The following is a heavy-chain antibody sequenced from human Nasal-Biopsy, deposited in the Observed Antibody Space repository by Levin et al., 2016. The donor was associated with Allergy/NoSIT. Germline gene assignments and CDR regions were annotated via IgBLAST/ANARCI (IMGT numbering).Heavy chain of an antibody. V-gene: IGHV5-51*01. D-gene: IGHD2-21*02. CDR3: ARRAYCGSDCYHALTGWYFDL. CDR1: GYRFSTNW. CDR2: IYPHDSDT. Sequence: GGSLRLSCKGSGYRFSTNWIAWVRQRPGKGLEWMGNIYPHDSDTRYSPSFQGQVTISADDFISTSYLQLSGLRASDTAMYYCARRAYCGSDCYHALTGWYFDLWGRGTLVTVSS. J-gene: IGHJ2*01.